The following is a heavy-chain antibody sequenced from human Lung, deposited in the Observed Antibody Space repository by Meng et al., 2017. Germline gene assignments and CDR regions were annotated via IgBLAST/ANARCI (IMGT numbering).Heavy chain of an antibody. CDR1: GGSFSDYY. Sequence: QVRLKQWGAGLLKASETLRRTCVVSGGSFSDYYWSWIREPPGKGLEWIGEINHSGSTNYTPSLESRATISVDTSQNNLSLKLSSVTAADSAVYYCARGPTTMAHDFDYWGQGTLVTVSS. J-gene: IGHJ4*02. CDR2: INHSGST. CDR3: ARGPTTMAHDFDY. V-gene: IGHV4-34*01. D-gene: IGHD4-11*01.